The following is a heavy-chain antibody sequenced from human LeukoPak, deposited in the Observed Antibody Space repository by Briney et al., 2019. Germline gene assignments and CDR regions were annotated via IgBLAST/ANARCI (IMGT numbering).Heavy chain of an antibody. CDR2: INIGGTNT. V-gene: IGHV3-11*01. CDR3: ATDGAGFDT. J-gene: IGHJ5*02. CDR1: GFTFNDYY. Sequence: GGSLRLSCAASGFTFNDYYMSWIRQAPGKGLEWLSYINIGGTNTHYADSVKGRFTISRDNAKKSLYLEKNNLRAEDTAVYYCATDGAGFDTWGQGVLVTVSS.